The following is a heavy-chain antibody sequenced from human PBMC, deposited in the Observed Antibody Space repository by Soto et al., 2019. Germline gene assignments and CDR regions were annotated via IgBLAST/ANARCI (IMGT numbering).Heavy chain of an antibody. Sequence: SETLSLTCAVYGGSFSGYYWSWIRQPPGKGLEWIGEINHSGSTNYNPSLKSRVTISVDTSKNQFSLKLSSVTAADTAVYYCAGDLGRTQSGSSDYWGQGTLVTVSS. V-gene: IGHV4-34*01. CDR1: GGSFSGYY. D-gene: IGHD3-10*01. CDR3: AGDLGRTQSGSSDY. CDR2: INHSGST. J-gene: IGHJ4*02.